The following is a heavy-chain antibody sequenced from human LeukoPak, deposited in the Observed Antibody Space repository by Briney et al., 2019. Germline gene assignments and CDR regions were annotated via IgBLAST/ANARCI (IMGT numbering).Heavy chain of an antibody. Sequence: KPGGSLRLSCAASGFTFSSYSMNWVRQAPGKGLEWVSSITSSSNYIYYADSVKGRFTISRDNAKNSLYLQMNSLRAEDTAVYYCAKDSPSRTATTEVPVDYWGQGTLVTVSS. CDR1: GFTFSSYS. V-gene: IGHV3-21*01. J-gene: IGHJ4*02. CDR3: AKDSPSRTATTEVPVDY. D-gene: IGHD1/OR15-1a*01. CDR2: ITSSSNYI.